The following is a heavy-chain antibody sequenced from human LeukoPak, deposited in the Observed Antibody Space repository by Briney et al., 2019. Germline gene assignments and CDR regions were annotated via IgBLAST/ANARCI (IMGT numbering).Heavy chain of an antibody. D-gene: IGHD2-21*02. Sequence: GGSLRLSCAASGFTINNYWMIWVGQEPGKGREGGADINQDGSAKYYVDSVKGRFTVSRDDAKNLLYLQMNSLRSEDTAVYYCARDCERYCARDPPDSWGQGTLVIVSS. V-gene: IGHV3-7*01. J-gene: IGHJ4*02. CDR1: GFTINNYW. CDR3: ARDCERYCARDPPDS. CDR2: INQDGSAK.